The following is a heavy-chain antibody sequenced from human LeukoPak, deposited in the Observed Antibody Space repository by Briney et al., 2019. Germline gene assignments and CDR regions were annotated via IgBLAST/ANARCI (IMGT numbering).Heavy chain of an antibody. CDR2: ISSGGGST. J-gene: IGHJ3*02. V-gene: IGHV3-64D*06. CDR3: VKVDNYGGGAFDI. Sequence: GGSLRLSCSASGFTFITYAMHWVRQAPGKGVKYVSGISSGGGSTYYADSVKGRFTISRDNPKNTLYLQMSSLRVEDTAVYYCVKVDNYGGGAFDIWGQGTMVTVSS. D-gene: IGHD2-2*03. CDR1: GFTFITYA.